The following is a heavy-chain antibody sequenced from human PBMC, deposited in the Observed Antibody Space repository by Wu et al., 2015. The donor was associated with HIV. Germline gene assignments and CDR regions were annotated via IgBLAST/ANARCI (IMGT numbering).Heavy chain of an antibody. CDR2: INPNSGGT. Sequence: QVQLVQSGAEVKKPGASVKVSCKASGYTFTGYYMHWVRQAPGQGLEWMGWINPNSGGTNYAQKFQGRVTMTRDTSISTAYMELSRLRSDDTAVYYCARDRCSSSCHPNYFDYWGQGTLVTVSS. CDR1: GYTFTGYY. D-gene: IGHD6-13*01. J-gene: IGHJ4*02. V-gene: IGHV1-2*02. CDR3: ARDRCSSSCHPNYFDY.